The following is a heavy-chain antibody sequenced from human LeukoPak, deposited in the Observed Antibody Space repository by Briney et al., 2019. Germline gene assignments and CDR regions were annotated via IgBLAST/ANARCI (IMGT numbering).Heavy chain of an antibody. CDR3: AKVKRYCSSTSCYGLPDY. V-gene: IGHV3-33*06. J-gene: IGHJ4*02. D-gene: IGHD2-2*01. CDR2: IWYDGSNK. Sequence: GRSLRLSCAASGFTFSSYGMHWVRQAPGKGLEWVAVIWYDGSNKYYADSVKGRFTISRDNSKNTLYLQMNSLRAEDTAVYYCAKVKRYCSSTSCYGLPDYWGQGTLVTVSS. CDR1: GFTFSSYG.